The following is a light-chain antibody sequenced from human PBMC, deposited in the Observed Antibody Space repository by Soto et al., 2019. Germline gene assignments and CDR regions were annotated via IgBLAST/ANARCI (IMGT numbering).Light chain of an antibody. CDR3: AAWDDSLTGSYV. CDR2: TDN. CDR1: SSNIGRNT. V-gene: IGLV1-44*01. Sequence: QSVLTQPPSASGTPGQRVTISCSGSSSNIGRNTVNWYQQLPGTAPKLLIHTDNQRPSGVPARFSGSKSGTSASLAISGLQSEDEADYYCAAWDDSLTGSYVFGTGTKVTVL. J-gene: IGLJ1*01.